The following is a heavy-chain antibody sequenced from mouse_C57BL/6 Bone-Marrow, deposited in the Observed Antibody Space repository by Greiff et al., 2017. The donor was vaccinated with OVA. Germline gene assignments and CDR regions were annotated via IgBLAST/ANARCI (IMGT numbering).Heavy chain of an antibody. CDR3: ARYGSSPRWAYYAMDY. J-gene: IGHJ4*01. V-gene: IGHV1-59*01. D-gene: IGHD1-1*02. Sequence: QVQLQQPVAELVRPGTSVKLSCKASGYTFTSYWMHWVKQRPGQGLEWIGVIDPSDSYTNYNQKFKGKATLTVDTSSSTAYMQLSSLTSEDSAVYYCARYGSSPRWAYYAMDYWGQGTSVTVSS. CDR1: GYTFTSYW. CDR2: IDPSDSYT.